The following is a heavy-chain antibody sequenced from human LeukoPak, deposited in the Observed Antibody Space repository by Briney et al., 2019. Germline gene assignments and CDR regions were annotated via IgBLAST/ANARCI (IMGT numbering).Heavy chain of an antibody. J-gene: IGHJ6*03. D-gene: IGHD3-9*01. CDR1: GFTFSSYD. CDR3: ARLRGDFLTGYYAYYYYMED. V-gene: IGHV3-48*03. CDR2: ISGSGRTI. Sequence: GGSLRLSCAASGFTFSSYDMNWVRQAPGKGLEWVSFISGSGRTIKYADSVKGRFTISRDNAKNSLYLQMNSLRAEDTAVYYCARLRGDFLTGYYAYYYYMEDWGKGTTVIVSS.